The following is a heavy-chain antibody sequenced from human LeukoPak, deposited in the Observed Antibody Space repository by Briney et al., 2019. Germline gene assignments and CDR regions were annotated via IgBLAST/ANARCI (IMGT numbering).Heavy chain of an antibody. D-gene: IGHD3-10*01. Sequence: SETLSLTCTVSGGSISSSSYYWGWIRQPPGKGLEWIGSIYYSGSTYYNPSLKSRVTISVDTSKNQFSLKLSSVTAADTAVYYCARSMVRGVNWGYYYYMDVWGKETTVTVSS. J-gene: IGHJ6*03. CDR1: GGSISSSSYY. CDR3: ARSMVRGVNWGYYYYMDV. CDR2: IYYSGST. V-gene: IGHV4-39*01.